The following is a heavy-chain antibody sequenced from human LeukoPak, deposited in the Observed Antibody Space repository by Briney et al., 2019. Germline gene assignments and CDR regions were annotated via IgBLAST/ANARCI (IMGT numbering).Heavy chain of an antibody. V-gene: IGHV1-69*05. Sequence: SVKVSCKASGGTFSSYAISWVRQAPGQGLEWMGGIIPIFGTANYAQKFQGRVTITTDESTSTAYMELSSLRSEDTAVYYCARDAYYYDSSGYFTPYYFDYWGQGTLVTVSS. D-gene: IGHD3-22*01. CDR2: IIPIFGTA. CDR1: GGTFSSYA. J-gene: IGHJ4*02. CDR3: ARDAYYYDSSGYFTPYYFDY.